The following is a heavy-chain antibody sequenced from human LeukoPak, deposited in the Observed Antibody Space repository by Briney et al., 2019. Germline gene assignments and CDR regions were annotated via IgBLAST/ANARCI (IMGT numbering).Heavy chain of an antibody. J-gene: IGHJ3*02. V-gene: IGHV3-23*01. CDR3: AKSQWELPQPHDAFDI. CDR1: GFTFSSYA. Sequence: SGGSLRLSCAASGFTFSSYAMSWVRQAPGKGLEWVSAISGSGSSTYYADSVKGRFTISRDNSKNTLYLQMNSLRAEDTAVYYCAKSQWELPQPHDAFDIWGQGTMVTVSS. D-gene: IGHD1-26*01. CDR2: ISGSGSST.